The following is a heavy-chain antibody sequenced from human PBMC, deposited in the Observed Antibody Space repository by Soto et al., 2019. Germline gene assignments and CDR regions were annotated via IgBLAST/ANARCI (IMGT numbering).Heavy chain of an antibody. V-gene: IGHV3-30*04. Sequence: QVQLVESGGGVVQPGRSLRLSCAASGFTFSSYAMHWVRQAPGKGLEWVAVISYDGRSKYYADSVKGRFTISRDNSKNTLYLQMNSLRAEDTAVYYCARGTLSSGYEAEYFQHWGQGTLVTVSS. CDR2: ISYDGRSK. D-gene: IGHD3-22*01. J-gene: IGHJ1*01. CDR3: ARGTLSSGYEAEYFQH. CDR1: GFTFSSYA.